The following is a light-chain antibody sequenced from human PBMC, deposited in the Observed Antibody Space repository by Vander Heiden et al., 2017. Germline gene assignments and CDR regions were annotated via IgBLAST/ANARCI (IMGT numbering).Light chain of an antibody. V-gene: IGKV3-11*02. Sequence: EIVLTQSPATLSLSPGERATLSCRASQSVSSYLAWYQQKPGQAPRLLIYDAANRDTGSPARWSGSGGGRDVTLTTSSREQEDVAVYYCQQQSNWQLLTFGRGTKVEIK. CDR2: DAA. J-gene: IGKJ4*01. CDR3: QQQSNWQLLT. CDR1: QSVSSY.